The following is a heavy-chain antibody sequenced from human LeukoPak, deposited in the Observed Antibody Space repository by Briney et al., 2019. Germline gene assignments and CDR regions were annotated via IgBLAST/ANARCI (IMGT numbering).Heavy chain of an antibody. CDR1: GFTFSDDY. CDR3: ARGRTGHHSYHYYYMDV. D-gene: IGHD3/OR15-3a*01. J-gene: IGHJ6*03. CDR2: ISYSGMTI. V-gene: IGHV3-11*01. Sequence: KPGGSLRLSCAASGFTFSDDYMTWIRQAPGKGLEWISYISYSGMTIYYADSVKGRFTISRDNAKNSLHLQMNSLRAEDTAVYYCARGRTGHHSYHYYYMDVWGKGTTVTVSS.